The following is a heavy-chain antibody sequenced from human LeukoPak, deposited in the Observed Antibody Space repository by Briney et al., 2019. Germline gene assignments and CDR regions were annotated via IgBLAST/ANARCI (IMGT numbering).Heavy chain of an antibody. D-gene: IGHD1-20*01. Sequence: GGSLTLSCTASGFTFSSYGMHWVRQAPGKGLEWVAFIRYGGSNKYYADSVKRRFTISRGNSKNTLNLQMNSLSAEDRRVYCCAKHPTHFRVWDNLESVGLSYWGEGALFTVSS. V-gene: IGHV3-30*02. CDR1: GFTFSSYG. CDR2: IRYGGSNK. CDR3: AKHPTHFRVWDNLESVGLSY. J-gene: IGHJ4*02.